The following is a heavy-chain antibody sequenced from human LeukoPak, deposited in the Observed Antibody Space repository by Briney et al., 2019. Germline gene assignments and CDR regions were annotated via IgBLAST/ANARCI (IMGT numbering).Heavy chain of an antibody. Sequence: SQTLSLTCTVSGGSISSGGYYWSWIRQHPGKGLEWIGYIYYSGSTYYNPSLKSRVTISVDTSKNQFSLKLSSVTAADTAVYYCARGEYYNGSGSPGAFDIWGQGTMVTVSS. CDR1: GGSISSGGYY. J-gene: IGHJ3*02. D-gene: IGHD3-10*01. CDR2: IYYSGST. V-gene: IGHV4-31*03. CDR3: ARGEYYNGSGSPGAFDI.